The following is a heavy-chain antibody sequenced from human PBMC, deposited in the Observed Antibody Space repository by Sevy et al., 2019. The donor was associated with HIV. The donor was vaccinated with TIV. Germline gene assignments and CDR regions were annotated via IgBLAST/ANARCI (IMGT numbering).Heavy chain of an antibody. CDR1: GGSISSYY. V-gene: IGHV4-59*01. J-gene: IGHJ4*02. CDR2: SGST. D-gene: IGHD3-16*02. Sequence: SESLSLTCSVSGGSISSYYWSWIRQPPGKGLEWIGYSGSTNYNSSLKSRVTISVDRSKNQFSLKLRSVTAEDSATYYCARVRCADRFPIFFDYWGQGITVTVSS. CDR3: ARVRCADRFPIFFDY.